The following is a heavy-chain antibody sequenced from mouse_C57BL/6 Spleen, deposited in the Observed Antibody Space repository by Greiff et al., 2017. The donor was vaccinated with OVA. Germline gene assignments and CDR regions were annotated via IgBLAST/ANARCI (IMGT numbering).Heavy chain of an antibody. J-gene: IGHJ1*03. Sequence: VQLQQSGPELVKPGASVKISCKASGYSFTDYNMNWVKQSNGKSLEWIGVINPNYGTTSYNQKFKGKATLTVDQSSSTAYMQLNSLTSEDSAVYCWARVYDYDWYFDVWGTGTTVTVSS. D-gene: IGHD2-4*01. CDR1: GYSFTDYN. CDR3: ARVYDYDWYFDV. V-gene: IGHV1-39*01. CDR2: INPNYGTT.